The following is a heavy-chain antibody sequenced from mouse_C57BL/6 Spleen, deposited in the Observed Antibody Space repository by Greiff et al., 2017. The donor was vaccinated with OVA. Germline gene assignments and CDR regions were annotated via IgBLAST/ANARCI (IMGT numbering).Heavy chain of an antibody. CDR1: GYTFTSYW. CDR2: IDPSDSYT. J-gene: IGHJ2*01. D-gene: IGHD2-1*01. Sequence: QVQLQQPGAELVMPGASVKLSCKASGYTFTSYWMHWVKQRPGQGLEWIGEIDPSDSYTNYNQKFKGKSTLTVDKSSSTAYMQLSSLTSEDPAVYYCARLGNYSFDYGGEGTTLTVSS. CDR3: ARLGNYSFDY. V-gene: IGHV1-69*01.